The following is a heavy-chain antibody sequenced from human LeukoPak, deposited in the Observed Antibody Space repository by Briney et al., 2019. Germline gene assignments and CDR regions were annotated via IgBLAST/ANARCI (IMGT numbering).Heavy chain of an antibody. J-gene: IGHJ3*02. Sequence: PGGSLRLSCAASGFTVSNTYMSWVRQAPGKGLEWVSLIYTFGTTYYADSVEGLFTISRDNSKNTLYLQMNSLRAEDTAVYYCAKEEGSLGAFDIWGQGRMVTVSS. CDR1: GFTVSNTY. CDR3: AKEEGSLGAFDI. CDR2: IYTFGTT. V-gene: IGHV3-53*01.